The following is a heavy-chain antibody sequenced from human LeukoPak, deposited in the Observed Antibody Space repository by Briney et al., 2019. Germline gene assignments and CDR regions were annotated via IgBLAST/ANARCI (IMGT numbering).Heavy chain of an antibody. Sequence: PGGSLRLSCAASGFTVSSNYMNWVRQAPGKGLEWVSVIYSGGSTYYADSVKGRFTISRDNSKNTLYLQMNSLRAEDTAVYYCARDGGRDLTGSVYWGQGTLVTVPS. CDR1: GFTVSSNY. CDR3: ARDGGRDLTGSVY. CDR2: IYSGGST. V-gene: IGHV3-53*01. D-gene: IGHD3-9*01. J-gene: IGHJ4*02.